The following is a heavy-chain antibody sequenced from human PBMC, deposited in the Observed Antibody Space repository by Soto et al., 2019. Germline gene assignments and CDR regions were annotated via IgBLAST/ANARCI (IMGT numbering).Heavy chain of an antibody. CDR2: IYYSGST. V-gene: IGHV4-31*03. CDR1: GGSISSGGYY. J-gene: IGHJ6*02. D-gene: IGHD3-3*01. CDR3: ARTWSGYRTDYYYYGMDV. Sequence: KPSETLSLTCTVSGGSISSGGYYWSWIRQHPGKGLEWIGYIYYSGSTYYNPSLKSRVTISVDTSKNQFSLKLSSVTAADTAVYYCARTWSGYRTDYYYYGMDVWGQGTTVTVSS.